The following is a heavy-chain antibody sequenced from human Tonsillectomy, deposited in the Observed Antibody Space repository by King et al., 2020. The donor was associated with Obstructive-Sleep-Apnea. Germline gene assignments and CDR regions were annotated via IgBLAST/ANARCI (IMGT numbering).Heavy chain of an antibody. V-gene: IGHV1-69*10. J-gene: IGHJ1*01. CDR1: GGTFSSYA. CDR3: ARTAPPYMPLQQLEYFQH. D-gene: IGHD6-13*01. Sequence: VQPVESGAEVKKPGSSVKVSCKASGGTFSSYAISWVRQAPGQGLEWMGGIIPILGIANYAQRFQGRVTITADKSTSTAYMELSSLRSEDTAVYYCARTAPPYMPLQQLEYFQHWGQGTLVTVSS. CDR2: IIPILGIA.